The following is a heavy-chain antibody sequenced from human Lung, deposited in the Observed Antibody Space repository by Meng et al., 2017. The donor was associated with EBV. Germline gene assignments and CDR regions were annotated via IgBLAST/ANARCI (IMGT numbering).Heavy chain of an antibody. D-gene: IGHD2-2*01. V-gene: IGHV4-61*01. CDR2: IFHSGTA. CDR1: GGSVIGRAL. CDR3: VREDQGRWYFDL. J-gene: IGHJ2*01. Sequence: QVQLQESGPGLVKPSETLSLTCTVSGGSVIGRALWSWVRQSPGKGLEWIAYIFHSGTANYNPSLKSRVTISLDTSKDQVSLTLRSVTAADTAVYFCVREDQGRWYFDLWGRGTLVTVSS.